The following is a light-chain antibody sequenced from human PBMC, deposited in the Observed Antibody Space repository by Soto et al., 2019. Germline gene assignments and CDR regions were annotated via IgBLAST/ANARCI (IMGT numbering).Light chain of an antibody. J-gene: IGKJ5*01. Sequence: DIQMTQSPSSLSASVGDRVTITCHASQDISDYLNWYQQKPGKAPKVLIYDASNLATGVPSRFSGSGSGTDFTLTISSLQPEDIATYYCQQYDSLLTITFGQGTRLEI. CDR2: DAS. CDR3: QQYDSLLTIT. CDR1: QDISDY. V-gene: IGKV1-33*01.